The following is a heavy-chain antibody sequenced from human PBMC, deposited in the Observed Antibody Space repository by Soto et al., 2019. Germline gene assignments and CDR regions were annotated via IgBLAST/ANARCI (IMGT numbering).Heavy chain of an antibody. CDR3: ARAGYSSSWDPLDAFDI. Sequence: GESLKISCKGSGYSFTSYWIGWVRQMPGKGLEWMGIIYPGDSDTRYSPSFQGQVTISADKSISTAYLQWSSLKASDTAMYYCARAGYSSSWDPLDAFDIWGQGTMVTVSS. CDR1: GYSFTSYW. V-gene: IGHV5-51*01. D-gene: IGHD6-13*01. J-gene: IGHJ3*02. CDR2: IYPGDSDT.